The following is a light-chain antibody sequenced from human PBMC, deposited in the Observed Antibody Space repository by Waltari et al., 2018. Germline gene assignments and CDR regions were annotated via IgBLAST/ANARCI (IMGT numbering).Light chain of an antibody. CDR3: QQRSNWMIT. J-gene: IGKJ5*01. Sequence: EIVLTQSPATLSLSPGERATLSCRASQSVSSYLAWYQQKPGQAPSLLIYDASNRATGIPARFSGSGSGTDFTLTISSLEPEDFAVYYCQQRSNWMITFGQGTRLEI. CDR1: QSVSSY. CDR2: DAS. V-gene: IGKV3-11*01.